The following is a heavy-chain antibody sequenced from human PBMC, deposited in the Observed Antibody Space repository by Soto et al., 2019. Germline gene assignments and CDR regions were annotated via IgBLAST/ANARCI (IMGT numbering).Heavy chain of an antibody. CDR2: SHQSGNT. J-gene: IGHJ4*02. Sequence: QVQLQESGPGLVKPSGTLSLTCAVSGVSIGSHDWWTWVRQPPGKGLEWIGESHQSGNTNYNSSLESRVTISLEKSKNHFSLQLSYVTVADTAVYYCATRDTGRVYWGQGTLVTVSS. V-gene: IGHV4-4*02. CDR1: GVSIGSHDW. CDR3: ATRDTGRVY. D-gene: IGHD5-18*01.